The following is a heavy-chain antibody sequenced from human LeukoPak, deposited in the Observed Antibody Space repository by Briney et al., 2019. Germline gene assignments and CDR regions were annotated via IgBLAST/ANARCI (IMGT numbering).Heavy chain of an antibody. J-gene: IGHJ4*02. CDR1: GFPFISYS. Sequence: GGSLRLSFAASGFPFISYSMNWVRQAPGKGLEWVSSISSSSSYIYYADSVKGRFTISRDNAKNSLYLQMNSLRAEDTAVYYCARESGSYAFDYWGQGTLVTVSS. V-gene: IGHV3-21*01. CDR2: ISSSSSYI. CDR3: ARESGSYAFDY. D-gene: IGHD1-26*01.